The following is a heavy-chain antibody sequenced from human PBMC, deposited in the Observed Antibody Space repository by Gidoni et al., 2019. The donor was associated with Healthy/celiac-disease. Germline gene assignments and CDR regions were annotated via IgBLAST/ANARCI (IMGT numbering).Heavy chain of an antibody. CDR1: GGTFSSSA. CDR3: ARGTSTVTILDY. D-gene: IGHD4-17*01. J-gene: IGHJ4*02. Sequence: QVQLVQSGAEVKQPGSSVKVYCKASGGTFSSSAISWVRQAPGQGLEWMGGIIPIFGTANYAQKFQGRGTITADESTSTAYMELSSLRSEDTAVYYCARGTSTVTILDYWGQGTLVTVSS. V-gene: IGHV1-69*01. CDR2: IIPIFGTA.